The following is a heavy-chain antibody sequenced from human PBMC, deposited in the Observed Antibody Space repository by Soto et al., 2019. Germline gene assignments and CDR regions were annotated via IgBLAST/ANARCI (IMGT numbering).Heavy chain of an antibody. Sequence: QVQLQESGPGLVKPSETLSLTCTVSGGSVSSGSYYWSWIRQPPGKGLEWLGYIYYSGSTNYNPSRKSRVTISVDTSKNQFALKLSSVTAADTDVYYCARDRGWLQLGGYNWCDPWGQGTLVTVSS. V-gene: IGHV4-61*01. D-gene: IGHD5-12*01. J-gene: IGHJ5*02. CDR1: GGSVSSGSYY. CDR2: IYYSGST. CDR3: ARDRGWLQLGGYNWCDP.